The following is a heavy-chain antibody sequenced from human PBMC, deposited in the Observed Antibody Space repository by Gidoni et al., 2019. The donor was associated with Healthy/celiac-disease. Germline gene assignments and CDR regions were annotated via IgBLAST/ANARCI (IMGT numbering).Heavy chain of an antibody. D-gene: IGHD2-2*01. CDR1: GFTFNSYA. J-gene: IGHJ6*02. CDR3: AKEGGAGHAPHVVVPAASYYYYGMDV. V-gene: IGHV3-23*01. Sequence: EVQLLESGGGLVQPGGSLRLSCAASGFTFNSYAMSWVRKAPGKGLAWVSAISGSGGSTYYADSVKGRFTISRDNSKNTLYLQMNSLRAEDTAVYYCAKEGGAGHAPHVVVPAASYYYYGMDVWGQGTTVTVSS. CDR2: ISGSGGST.